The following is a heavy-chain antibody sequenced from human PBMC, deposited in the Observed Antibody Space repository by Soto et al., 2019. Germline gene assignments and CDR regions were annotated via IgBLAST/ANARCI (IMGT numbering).Heavy chain of an antibody. D-gene: IGHD3-3*01. CDR1: GGSISSYY. J-gene: IGHJ6*03. CDR2: IYYSGST. CDR3: ARGEGFWSGYYPYYYMDV. Sequence: SETLSLTCTVSGGSISSYYWSWIRQPPGKGLEWIGYIYYSGSTNYNPSLKSRVTISVDTSKNQFSLKLSSVTAADTAVYYCARGEGFWSGYYPYYYMDVWGKGTTVTVSS. V-gene: IGHV4-59*08.